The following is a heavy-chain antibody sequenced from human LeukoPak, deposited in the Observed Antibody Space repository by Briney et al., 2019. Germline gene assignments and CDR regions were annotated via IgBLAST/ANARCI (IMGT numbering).Heavy chain of an antibody. Sequence: SETLSLTCTVSGGSISSGGYYGRWIRQPPGKGLEWIGYIYHSGSTYYNPSLKSRVTISVDRSKNQFSLKLSSVTAADTAVYYCARSGGSSPLDWGQGTLVTVSS. V-gene: IGHV4-30-2*01. CDR3: ARSGGSSPLD. J-gene: IGHJ4*02. CDR1: GGSISSGGYY. CDR2: IYHSGST. D-gene: IGHD1-26*01.